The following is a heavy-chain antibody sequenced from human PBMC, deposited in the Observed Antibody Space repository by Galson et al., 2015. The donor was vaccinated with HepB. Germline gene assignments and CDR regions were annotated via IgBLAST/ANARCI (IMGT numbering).Heavy chain of an antibody. CDR2: FSGYDGST. V-gene: IGHV1-18*01. CDR1: GYSFSNYG. D-gene: IGHD1-7*01. Sequence: SVKVSCKASGYSFSNYGLSWIRQAPDPGLGWLGWFSGYDGSTNYAQKFQGRVTMTADASTGTAYLELRNLRSDDTAVYYCARDSRLELRLNNYFSYGMDVWGQGSAVTVSS. CDR3: ARDSRLELRLNNYFSYGMDV. J-gene: IGHJ6*02.